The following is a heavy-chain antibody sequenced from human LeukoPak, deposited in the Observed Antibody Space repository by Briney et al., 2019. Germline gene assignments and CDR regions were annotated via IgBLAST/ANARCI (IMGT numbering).Heavy chain of an antibody. CDR1: GYTFTSYY. CDR3: ATYAGLVFSRRISLGTTFDY. CDR2: INPSGGST. D-gene: IGHD1-7*01. Sequence: ASVKVSCKASGYTFTSYYMHWVRQAPGQGLEWMGIINPSGGSTSYAQKFQGRVTMTRDTSTSTVYMELSSLRSEDTAVYYCATYAGLVFSRRISLGTTFDYWGQGTLVTVSS. V-gene: IGHV1-46*01. J-gene: IGHJ4*02.